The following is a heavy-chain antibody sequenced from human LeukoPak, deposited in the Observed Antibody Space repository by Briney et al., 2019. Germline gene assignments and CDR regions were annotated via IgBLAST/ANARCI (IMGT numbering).Heavy chain of an antibody. D-gene: IGHD3-10*01. J-gene: IGHJ4*02. Sequence: QTGGSLRLSCAASGFTFSSHWMSWVRQAPGKGLEWVANIKQDGSEKYYVDSVKGRVTISRDNAKNSLSLQMNSLRAEDTALYYCARSLYYYGSGKVFDFWGQGTLVTVSS. CDR2: IKQDGSEK. CDR1: GFTFSSHW. CDR3: ARSLYYYGSGKVFDF. V-gene: IGHV3-7*01.